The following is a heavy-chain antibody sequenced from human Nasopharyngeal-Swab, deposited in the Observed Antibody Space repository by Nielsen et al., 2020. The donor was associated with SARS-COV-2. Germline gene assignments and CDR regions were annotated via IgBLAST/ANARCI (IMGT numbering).Heavy chain of an antibody. CDR2: IFSNDEK. D-gene: IGHD6-19*01. Sequence: SGPTLVKPTETFTLTCTVSGFSLSNARMGVSWIRQPPGKALEWLAHIFSNDEKSYSTSLKSRLTISNDTSKSQVVLTMTNMDPVDTATYYCARIPVGYSSGWIFAFDIWGQGTMVTVSS. V-gene: IGHV2-26*01. CDR3: ARIPVGYSSGWIFAFDI. CDR1: GFSLSNARMG. J-gene: IGHJ3*02.